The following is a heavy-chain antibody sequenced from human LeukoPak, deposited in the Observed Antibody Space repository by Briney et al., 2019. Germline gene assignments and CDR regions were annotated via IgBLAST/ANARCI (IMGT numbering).Heavy chain of an antibody. D-gene: IGHD6-19*01. CDR1: GGTFISYA. J-gene: IGHJ4*02. V-gene: IGHV1-69*05. CDR2: IIPIFGTA. CDR3: AREGSVAGLKYFDY. Sequence: SVKVSCKASGGTFISYAISWVRQAPGQGLEWMGRIIPIFGTANYAQKFQGRVTITTDESTSTAYMELSSLRSEDTAVYYCAREGSVAGLKYFDYWGQGTLVTVSS.